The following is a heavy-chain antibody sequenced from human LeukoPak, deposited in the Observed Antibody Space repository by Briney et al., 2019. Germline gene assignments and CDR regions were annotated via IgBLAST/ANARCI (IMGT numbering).Heavy chain of an antibody. CDR2: IGSSSGYI. V-gene: IGHV3-21*01. D-gene: IGHD6-13*01. Sequence: GGSLRLSCAASGFTFSTYNMNWVRQAPGKGLEWVSSIGSSSGYIYYADSVKGRFTISRDNAKNSLYLQMNSLRAGDTAVYYCARDLHSSKYWGQGTLVTVSS. CDR1: GFTFSTYN. CDR3: ARDLHSSKY. J-gene: IGHJ4*02.